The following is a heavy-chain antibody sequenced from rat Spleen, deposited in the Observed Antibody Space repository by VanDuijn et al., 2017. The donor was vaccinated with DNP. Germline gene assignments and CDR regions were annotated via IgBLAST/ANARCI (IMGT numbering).Heavy chain of an antibody. CDR3: TTLITFMSG. Sequence: EVQLVESGGGLVRPGNSLRLSCAASGFIFSDYAMAWVRQSPKMGLEWVATIIYDGGSTYYRDSVKGRFTISRDNAKSSLFLQMDSLRSEDTATYYCTTLITFMSGWSQGTSVTVSS. CDR2: IIYDGGST. V-gene: IGHV5S10*01. J-gene: IGHJ4*01. D-gene: IGHD1-1*01. CDR1: GFIFSDYA.